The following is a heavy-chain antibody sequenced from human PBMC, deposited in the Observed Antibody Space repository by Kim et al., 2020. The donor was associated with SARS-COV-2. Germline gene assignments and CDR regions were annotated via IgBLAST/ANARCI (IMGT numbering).Heavy chain of an antibody. V-gene: IGHV3-23*01. CDR1: GFTFSSYA. D-gene: IGHD3-22*01. Sequence: GGSLRLSCAASGFTFSSYAMSWVRQAPGKGLEWVSAISGSGGSTYYADSVKGRFTISRDNSKNTLYLQMNSLRAEDTAVYYCAKDGDLYDPPPPYFDLWGRGTLVTVSS. J-gene: IGHJ2*01. CDR2: ISGSGGST. CDR3: AKDGDLYDPPPPYFDL.